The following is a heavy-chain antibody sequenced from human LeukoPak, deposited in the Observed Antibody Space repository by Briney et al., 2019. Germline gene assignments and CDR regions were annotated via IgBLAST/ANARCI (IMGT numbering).Heavy chain of an antibody. J-gene: IGHJ3*02. CDR2: INHSGST. V-gene: IGHV4-34*01. CDR1: GGSFSGYY. CDR3: ARGAVAGDDAFDI. D-gene: IGHD6-19*01. Sequence: SETLSLTCAVYGGSFSGYYWSWIRQPPGKGLEWIGEINHSGSTNYNPSLKSRVTMSVDTSKSQFSLKLSSVTAADTAVYYCARGAVAGDDAFDIWGQGTMVTVSS.